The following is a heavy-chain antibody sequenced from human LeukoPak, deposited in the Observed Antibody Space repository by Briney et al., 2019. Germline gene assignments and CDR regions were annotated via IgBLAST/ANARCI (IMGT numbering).Heavy chain of an antibody. V-gene: IGHV3-74*01. Sequence: GGSLRLSCAAYGFIFSSYWMHWVRQAPGKGLVWVSRINSDGISTSYADSVKGRFTNSRDNAKNTLYLQMSSLRAEESVVYYCARVGRIAAADTWGQGTLSPSPQ. CDR1: GFIFSSYW. D-gene: IGHD6-13*01. CDR2: INSDGIST. CDR3: ARVGRIAAADT. J-gene: IGHJ4*02.